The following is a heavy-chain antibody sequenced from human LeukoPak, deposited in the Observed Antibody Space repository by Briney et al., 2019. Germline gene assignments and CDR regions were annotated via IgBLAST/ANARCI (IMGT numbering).Heavy chain of an antibody. CDR1: GFTFSYYT. V-gene: IGHV3-30-3*01. D-gene: IGHD6-13*01. J-gene: IGHJ4*02. Sequence: GGSLRLSCAASGFTFSYYTMHWVRQAPGKGLEWVAVISYDGSNKYYADSVKGRFTISRDNSKNTLYLQMNSLRAEDTAVYYCARPLEDSGSWGYFGYWGQGTLVTVSS. CDR3: ARPLEDSGSWGYFGY. CDR2: ISYDGSNK.